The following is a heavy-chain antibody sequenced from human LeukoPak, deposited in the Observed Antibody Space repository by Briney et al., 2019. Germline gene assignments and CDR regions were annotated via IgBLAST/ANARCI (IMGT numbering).Heavy chain of an antibody. CDR2: IYYSGST. CDR3: AGTIVGATGLIQRNWCDP. V-gene: IGHV4-59*08. J-gene: IGHJ5*02. Sequence: SATLSLTCTVAGGSISTYYCSSIRQPPGKGLEWIGYIYYSGSTNYNPSLKSRVNISVDTCKNQFSLKLSSVTAADTAMYYCAGTIVGATGLIQRNWCDPGGQGTRVTVSS. D-gene: IGHD1-26*01. CDR1: GGSISTYY.